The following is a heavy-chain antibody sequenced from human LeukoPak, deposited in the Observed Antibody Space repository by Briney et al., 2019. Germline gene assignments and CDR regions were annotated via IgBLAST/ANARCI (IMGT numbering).Heavy chain of an antibody. CDR3: ARGGRWLQRSFDY. CDR2: INHSGST. V-gene: IGHV4-34*01. Sequence: SVTLSLTCAVYGGSFSGYYWSWIRQPPGKGLEWIGEINHSGSTNYNPSLKSRVTISVDTSKNQFSLKLSSVTAADTAVYYCARGGRWLQRSFDYWGQGTLVTVSS. J-gene: IGHJ4*02. CDR1: GGSFSGYY. D-gene: IGHD5-24*01.